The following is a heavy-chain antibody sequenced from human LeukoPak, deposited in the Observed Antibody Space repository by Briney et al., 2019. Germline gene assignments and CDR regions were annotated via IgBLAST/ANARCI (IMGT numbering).Heavy chain of an antibody. V-gene: IGHV4-34*01. J-gene: IGHJ4*02. CDR1: GGSFSGYY. CDR2: INHTGST. Sequence: PSETLSLTCAVYGGSFSGYYWSWVRQPPGKGLEWIGEINHTGSTNYNTSLKSRVTISVDTSKNQFSLKLSSVTAADTAVYYCARDPYGDYVFDYGGQGTVVTVTA. CDR3: ARDPYGDYVFDY. D-gene: IGHD4-17*01.